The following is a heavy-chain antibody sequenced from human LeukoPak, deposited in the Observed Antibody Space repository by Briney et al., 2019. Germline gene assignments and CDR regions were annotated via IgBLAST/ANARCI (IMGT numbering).Heavy chain of an antibody. Sequence: SVKVSCKASGGTFSSYAISWVRQAPGQGLEWMGGIIPIFGTANYAQKFQGRVTITADESTSTAYMELSSLRPEDTAVYYCARAPTYYDFSLYYFDYWGQGTLVTVSS. CDR3: ARAPTYYDFSLYYFDY. CDR2: IIPIFGTA. J-gene: IGHJ4*02. D-gene: IGHD3-3*01. CDR1: GGTFSSYA. V-gene: IGHV1-69*13.